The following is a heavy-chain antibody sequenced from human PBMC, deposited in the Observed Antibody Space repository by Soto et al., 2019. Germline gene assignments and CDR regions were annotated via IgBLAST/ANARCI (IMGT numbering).Heavy chain of an antibody. CDR2: ISYDGSNK. V-gene: IGHV3-30*18. D-gene: IGHD3-3*01. J-gene: IGHJ4*02. Sequence: QVQLVESGGGVVQPGRSLRLSCAASGFTFSSYGMHWVRQAPGKGLEWVAVISYDGSNKYYADSVKGRFTISRDNSKNTLYLQMNSLRAEDTAVYYCAKDLNPPSDFWSGYYPGYCGQGTLVTVSS. CDR1: GFTFSSYG. CDR3: AKDLNPPSDFWSGYYPGY.